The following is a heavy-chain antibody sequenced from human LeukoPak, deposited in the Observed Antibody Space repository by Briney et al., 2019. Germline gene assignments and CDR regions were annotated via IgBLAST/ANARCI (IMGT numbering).Heavy chain of an antibody. CDR2: TYHSGST. CDR1: GGSISSGGYS. J-gene: IGHJ4*02. CDR3: ARSALPERRIRSSSWYYFDY. V-gene: IGHV4-30-2*01. Sequence: KPSETLSLTCAVSGGSISSGGYSWSWIRQPPGKGLEWIGYTYHSGSTYYNPSLKSRVTISVDRSKNQFSLKLSSVTAADTAVYYCARSALPERRIRSSSWYYFDYWGQGTLVTVSS. D-gene: IGHD6-13*01.